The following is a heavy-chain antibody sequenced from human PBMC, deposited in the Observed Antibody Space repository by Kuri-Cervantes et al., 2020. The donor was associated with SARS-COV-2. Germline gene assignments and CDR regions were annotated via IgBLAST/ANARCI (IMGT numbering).Heavy chain of an antibody. V-gene: IGHV3-48*01. CDR1: GFTFSNAW. CDR3: AREGPTATLYP. D-gene: IGHD2-2*01. CDR2: ISSSSSTI. J-gene: IGHJ5*02. Sequence: GGSLRLSCAASGFTFSNAWMSWVRQAPGKGLEWVSYISSSSSTIYYADSVKGRFTISRDNAKNSLYLQMNSLRAEDTAVYYCAREGPTATLYPWGQGTLVTVSS.